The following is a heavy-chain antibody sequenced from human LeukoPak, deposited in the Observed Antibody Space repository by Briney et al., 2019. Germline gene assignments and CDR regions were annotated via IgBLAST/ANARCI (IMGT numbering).Heavy chain of an antibody. V-gene: IGHV4-39*01. J-gene: IGHJ4*02. CDR1: GDSISGSKYF. D-gene: IGHD6-13*01. CDR2: IFYSGSP. Sequence: PSETLSLTCTVSGDSISGSKYFWGWIRRPPGKGLEWIGNIFYSGSPYYNPSLKGRFTVSVDTPNNQFSLKVTSVTAADTALYFCARRGITYSTSFFDKWGQGIMVTVSS. CDR3: ARRGITYSTSFFDK.